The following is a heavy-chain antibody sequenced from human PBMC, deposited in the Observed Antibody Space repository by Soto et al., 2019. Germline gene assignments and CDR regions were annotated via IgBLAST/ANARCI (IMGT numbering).Heavy chain of an antibody. CDR3: ARLGGSGYFPIQH. D-gene: IGHD3-22*01. J-gene: IGHJ1*01. CDR1: GYNFTSYW. CDR2: IYPGDSDT. Sequence: PGESLKISCQGSGYNFTSYWIGWVRQMPGKGLEWMGIIYPGDSDTRYSPSFQGQVTISADKSINTAYLQWSTLKASETAMYYCARLGGSGYFPIQHWGQGTLVTVSS. V-gene: IGHV5-51*01.